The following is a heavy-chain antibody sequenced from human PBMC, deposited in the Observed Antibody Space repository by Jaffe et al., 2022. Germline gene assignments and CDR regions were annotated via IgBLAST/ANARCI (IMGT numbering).Heavy chain of an antibody. CDR1: GFTFSSYA. V-gene: IGHV3-23*01. CDR3: AKDYTGITIFGFPPDHPNWFDP. D-gene: IGHD3-3*01. Sequence: EVQLLESGGGLVQPGGSLRLSCAASGFTFSSYAMSWVRQAPGKGLEWVSAISGSGGSTYYADSVKGRFTISRDNSKNTLYLQMNSLRAEDTAVYYCAKDYTGITIFGFPPDHPNWFDPWGQGTLVTVSS. J-gene: IGHJ5*02. CDR2: ISGSGGST.